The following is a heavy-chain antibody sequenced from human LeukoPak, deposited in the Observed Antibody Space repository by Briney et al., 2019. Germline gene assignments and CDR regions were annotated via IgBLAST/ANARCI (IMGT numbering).Heavy chain of an antibody. CDR2: IDPNSGDT. Sequence: ALVKVSCKASGYTFTGNHVHSLRQAPGQGLEWMGWIDPNSGDTMYARKFQDRVTMTSDTSINTAYMELSGLRSDDTAVYFCAKEADIVSFDLWGRGTLVTVSS. D-gene: IGHD2-15*01. V-gene: IGHV1-2*02. CDR1: GYTFTGNH. J-gene: IGHJ2*01. CDR3: AKEADIVSFDL.